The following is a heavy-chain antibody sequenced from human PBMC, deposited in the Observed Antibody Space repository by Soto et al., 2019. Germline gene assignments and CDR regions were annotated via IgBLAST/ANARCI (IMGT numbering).Heavy chain of an antibody. J-gene: IGHJ5*02. Sequence: EVQLLESGGGLVQPGGSLRLSCAASGFTFSNYAMTWVRQAAGKGLEWVSSISGPGGSTYYADSVQGRFTISRDNSKNTLLLQMHSLRAEDTALYYGARDERIAVAGTDTWGQGILVTVTS. CDR1: GFTFSNYA. CDR3: ARDERIAVAGTDT. CDR2: ISGPGGST. D-gene: IGHD6-19*01. V-gene: IGHV3-23*01.